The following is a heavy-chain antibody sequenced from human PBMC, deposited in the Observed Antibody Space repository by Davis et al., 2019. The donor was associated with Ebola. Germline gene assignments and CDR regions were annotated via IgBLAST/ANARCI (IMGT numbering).Heavy chain of an antibody. Sequence: SLKISCAASGFTFDDYAMHWVRQAPGKGLEWVSGISWNSGSIGYADSVKGRFTISRDNAKNSLYLQMNSLRAEDTAVYYCAREFRIYCTSTSCYGYNWFDPWGQGTLVTVSS. CDR1: GFTFDDYA. V-gene: IGHV3-9*01. J-gene: IGHJ5*02. D-gene: IGHD2-2*01. CDR2: ISWNSGSI. CDR3: AREFRIYCTSTSCYGYNWFDP.